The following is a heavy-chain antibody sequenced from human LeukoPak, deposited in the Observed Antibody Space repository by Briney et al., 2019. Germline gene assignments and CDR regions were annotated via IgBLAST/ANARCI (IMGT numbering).Heavy chain of an antibody. J-gene: IGHJ4*02. CDR3: ARDFGY. CDR1: GFTFSDYS. V-gene: IGHV3-21*01. CDR2: ITSSSDYI. Sequence: GGSLRLSCAASGFTFSDYSMNWVRQAPGKGLEWVSSITSSSDYIYYADSVKGRFTISRDSAKSSLYLQMNSLRAEDTAVYYCARDFGYWGQVTLVTVSS.